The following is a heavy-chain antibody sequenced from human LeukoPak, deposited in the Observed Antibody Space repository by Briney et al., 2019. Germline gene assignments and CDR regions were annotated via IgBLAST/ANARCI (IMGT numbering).Heavy chain of an antibody. CDR3: ARAHCSGGSCYVDY. D-gene: IGHD2-15*01. CDR2: ISYDGSNK. J-gene: IGHJ4*02. V-gene: IGHV3-30*04. CDR1: GFTFSSYA. Sequence: GRSLRLSCAASGFTFSSYAMHWVRQAPGKGLEWVAVISYDGSNKYYAGSVKGRFTISRDNSKNTLYLQMNSLRAEDTAVYYCARAHCSGGSCYVDYWGQGTLVTVSS.